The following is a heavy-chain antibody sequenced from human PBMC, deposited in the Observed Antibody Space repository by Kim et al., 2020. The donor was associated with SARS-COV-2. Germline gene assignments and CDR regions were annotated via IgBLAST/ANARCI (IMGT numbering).Heavy chain of an antibody. Sequence: GGSLRLSCAASGFTFSSYSMNWVRQAPGKGLEWVSSISSSSSYIYYADSVKGRFTISRDNAKNSLYLQMNSLRAEDTAVYYCARDFPSGSYFVWGERPDYYFDYWGQGTLVTVSS. J-gene: IGHJ4*02. V-gene: IGHV3-21*01. CDR3: ARDFPSGSYFVWGERPDYYFDY. CDR1: GFTFSSYS. D-gene: IGHD1-26*01. CDR2: ISSSSSYI.